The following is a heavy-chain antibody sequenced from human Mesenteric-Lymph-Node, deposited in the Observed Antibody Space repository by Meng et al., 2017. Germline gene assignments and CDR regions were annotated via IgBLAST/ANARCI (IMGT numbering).Heavy chain of an antibody. D-gene: IGHD6-13*01. CDR2: ISSSSSYI. Sequence: EVQLVESGGGLVKPGGSLRLSCAASGFTFSSYSMNWVRQAPGKGLEWVSSISSSSSYIYYADSVKGRFTISRDNAKNSLYLQMNSLRAEDTAVYYCARDPRVQQLGNFDYWGQGTLVTVSS. V-gene: IGHV3-21*01. J-gene: IGHJ4*02. CDR3: ARDPRVQQLGNFDY. CDR1: GFTFSSYS.